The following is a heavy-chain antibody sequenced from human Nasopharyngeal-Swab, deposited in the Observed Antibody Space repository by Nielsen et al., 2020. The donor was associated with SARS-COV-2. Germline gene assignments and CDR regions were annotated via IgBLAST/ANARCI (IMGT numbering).Heavy chain of an antibody. D-gene: IGHD1-26*01. CDR3: ARGSGTYSDYFDY. V-gene: IGHV6-1*01. CDR1: GDSVSSNSAA. Sequence: SQTLSLTCAISGDSVSSNSAAWTWIRQSPSRGLEWLGRTYFRSKWLNDYAVSVKSRITINQDTSRNQFSLQPNSVTPEDTAIYYCARGSGTYSDYFDYWGQGTLVTVSS. J-gene: IGHJ4*02. CDR2: TYFRSKWLN.